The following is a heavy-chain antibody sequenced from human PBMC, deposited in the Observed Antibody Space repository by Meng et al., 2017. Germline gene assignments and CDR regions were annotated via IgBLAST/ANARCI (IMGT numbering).Heavy chain of an antibody. CDR3: TRVGHDSSGYYPHFDY. Sequence: ASFMVFCNASGYTFTSYGISWVRQAPGQGLEWMGWISAYNGNTNYAQKLHGRVTMTTDTSTSTAYMELRSLRSDDTAVYYCTRVGHDSSGYYPHFDYWGQGTLVTVSS. CDR2: ISAYNGNT. J-gene: IGHJ4*02. V-gene: IGHV1-18*01. CDR1: GYTFTSYG. D-gene: IGHD3-22*01.